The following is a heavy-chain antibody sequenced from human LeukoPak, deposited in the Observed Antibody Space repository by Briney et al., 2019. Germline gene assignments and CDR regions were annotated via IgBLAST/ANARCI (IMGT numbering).Heavy chain of an antibody. CDR2: ITGTSSTI. J-gene: IGHJ4*02. CDR3: TRDQGMTQFDH. CDR1: GFNFVPYT. Sequence: GGSLRLSCAASGFNFVPYTMHWVRQAPGKGLQWISYITGTSSTIFYSDSVKGRFTISRDNAKNSAYLQMNSLRAEDTAVYYCTRDQGMTQFDHWGQGTLVTVSS. V-gene: IGHV3-48*04.